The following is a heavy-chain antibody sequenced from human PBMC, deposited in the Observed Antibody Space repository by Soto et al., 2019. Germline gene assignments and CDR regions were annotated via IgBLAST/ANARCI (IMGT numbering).Heavy chain of an antibody. CDR1: GFTFSSYG. Sequence: PGGSLRLSCAASGFTFSSYGMHWVRQAPGKGLEWVAVISYDGSNKYYADSVKGRFTISRDNSKNTLYLQMNSLRAEDTAVYYCAKDSSRATNYYYYGMDVWGQGTTVTVSS. D-gene: IGHD6-13*01. V-gene: IGHV3-30*18. CDR2: ISYDGSNK. J-gene: IGHJ6*02. CDR3: AKDSSRATNYYYYGMDV.